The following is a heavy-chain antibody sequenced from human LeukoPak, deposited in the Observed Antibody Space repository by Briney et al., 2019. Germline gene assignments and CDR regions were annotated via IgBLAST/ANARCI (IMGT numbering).Heavy chain of an antibody. Sequence: SETLSLTCTVSGGSISSYYWSWIRQPPGKGLEWIGSIYHSGSTYYNPSLKSRVTISVDTSKNQFSLKLSSVTAADTAVYYCARKGSSGWYYYYYMDVWGKGTTVTVSS. CDR2: IYHSGST. CDR3: ARKGSSGWYYYYYMDV. J-gene: IGHJ6*03. D-gene: IGHD6-19*01. V-gene: IGHV4-59*08. CDR1: GGSISSYY.